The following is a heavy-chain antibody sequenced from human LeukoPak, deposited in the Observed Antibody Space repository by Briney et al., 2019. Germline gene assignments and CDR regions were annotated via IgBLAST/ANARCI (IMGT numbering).Heavy chain of an antibody. CDR1: GFTVSSNY. J-gene: IGHJ3*02. CDR2: IYSGGST. D-gene: IGHD2-2*01. V-gene: IGHV3-53*01. CDR3: AREGRTSTSCLSDAFDI. Sequence: PGGSLRLSCAASGFTVSSNYMNWVRQAPGKGLEWVSVIYSGGSTYYADSVKGRFTISRDNSKNTLYLQMNSLRAEDTAVYYCAREGRTSTSCLSDAFDIWGQGTMVTVSS.